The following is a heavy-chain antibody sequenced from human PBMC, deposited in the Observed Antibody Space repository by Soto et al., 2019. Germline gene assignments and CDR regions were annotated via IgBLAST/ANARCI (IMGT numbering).Heavy chain of an antibody. D-gene: IGHD3-3*01. CDR2: IYWDDDK. CDR3: AHLPAFYDFWSGYPNWFDP. CDR1: GFSPRTSGGG. J-gene: IGHJ5*02. V-gene: IGHV2-5*02. Sequence: SGRTPVNPTQTLTLTCTFSGFSPRTSGGGVGWIPQPPGKALEWLALIYWDDDKRYSPSLKSRLTITKDTSKNQVVLTMTNMDPVDTATYYCAHLPAFYDFWSGYPNWFDPWGQGTLVTVYS.